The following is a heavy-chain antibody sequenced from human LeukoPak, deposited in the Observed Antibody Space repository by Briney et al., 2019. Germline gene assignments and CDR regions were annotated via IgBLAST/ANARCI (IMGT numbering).Heavy chain of an antibody. CDR2: ISSSGSTI. J-gene: IGHJ6*03. D-gene: IGHD6-6*01. CDR1: GFTFSDYY. CDR3: ARGGVSSSPLLYYYYYYRDV. Sequence: PGGSLRLSCAASGFTFSDYYMSWIRQAPGKGLEWVSYISSSGSTIYYADSVKGRFTISRDNAKNSLYLQMNSLRAEDTAVYYCARGGVSSSPLLYYYYYYRDVWAKGTRVTVSS. V-gene: IGHV3-11*04.